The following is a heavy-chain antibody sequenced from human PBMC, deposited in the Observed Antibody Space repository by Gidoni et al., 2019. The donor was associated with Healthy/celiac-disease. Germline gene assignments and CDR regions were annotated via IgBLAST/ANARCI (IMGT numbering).Heavy chain of an antibody. V-gene: IGHV1-8*01. CDR3: ARGGVTTDFDY. CDR1: GYTFSSYD. D-gene: IGHD4-17*01. CDR2: MNPNSGDT. J-gene: IGHJ4*02. Sequence: QVQLVQSGAEVKKPGASVKVSCKALGYTFSSYDINWVRQATGQGLEWMGWMNPNSGDTGYAQKFQGRVTMTRDTSGITAYMELSSLRSEDTAVYYCARGGVTTDFDYWGQGTLVTVSS.